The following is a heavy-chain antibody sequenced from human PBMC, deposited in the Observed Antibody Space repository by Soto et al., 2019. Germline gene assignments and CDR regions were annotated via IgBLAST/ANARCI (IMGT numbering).Heavy chain of an antibody. J-gene: IGHJ6*03. CDR3: ARMLMRYYYMDV. CDR1: GGSISSGGYY. CDR2: IYYSGST. Sequence: PSETLSLTCTVSGGSISSGGYYWSWIRQHPGKGLEWIGYIYYSGSTYYNPSLKSRVTISIDTSKSQFSLRLNSVTAADTAVYYCARMLMRYYYMDVWGKGTTVTVSS. D-gene: IGHD2-8*01. V-gene: IGHV4-31*03.